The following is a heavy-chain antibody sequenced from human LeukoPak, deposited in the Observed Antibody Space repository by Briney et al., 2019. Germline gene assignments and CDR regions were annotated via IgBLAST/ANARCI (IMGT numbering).Heavy chain of an antibody. J-gene: IGHJ6*04. CDR3: AGSYSHSYYYGMDV. CDR2: IYYSGST. D-gene: IGHD3-10*01. V-gene: IGHV4-31*11. Sequence: PSETLSLTCAVSGGSISSGGYYWSWLRQHPGRGLEWIGYIYYSGSTYYNPSLKSRVTISVDTSKNQFSLKLSSVTAADTAVYYCAGSYSHSYYYGMDVWGKGTTVTVSS. CDR1: GGSISSGGYY.